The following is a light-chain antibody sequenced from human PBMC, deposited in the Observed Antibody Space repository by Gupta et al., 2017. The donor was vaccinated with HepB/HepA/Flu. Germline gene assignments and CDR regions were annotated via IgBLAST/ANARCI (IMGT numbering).Light chain of an antibody. CDR1: QSVLSKSNNKNF. CDR2: WAS. V-gene: IGKV4-1*01. CDR3: QQHYGDPLT. Sequence: DIVMTQSPDSLAVSLGEKATITCKSCQSVLSKSNNKNFLGGYQQRPGQSPKLLISWASTREFGVPDRFSGSGSGTDFTLTISSLQAEDVAVYYCQQHYGDPLTFGGGTKVEVK. J-gene: IGKJ4*01.